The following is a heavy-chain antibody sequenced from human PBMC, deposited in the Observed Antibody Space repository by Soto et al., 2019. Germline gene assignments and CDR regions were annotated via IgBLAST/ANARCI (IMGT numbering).Heavy chain of an antibody. CDR1: GFSSSSCE. CDR2: ISGSGTST. D-gene: IGHD3-9*01. Sequence: GGSLRLSCAASGFSSSSCEMSWVRQAPGKGLEWVSYISGSGTSTQYSDSVKGRFTISRDNAKNSLHLQMNSLGAEDTAVYYCASKIVTPGYHYYDYWGQGTLV. J-gene: IGHJ4*02. V-gene: IGHV3-48*03. CDR3: ASKIVTPGYHYYDY.